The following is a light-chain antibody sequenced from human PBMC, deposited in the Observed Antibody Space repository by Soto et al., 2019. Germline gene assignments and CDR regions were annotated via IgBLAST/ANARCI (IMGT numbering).Light chain of an antibody. V-gene: IGKV4-1*01. CDR2: WAS. CDR1: QNILYTSTDKNY. CDR3: QQYFGTPFT. Sequence: DIVMTQSPDSLALSPGERATINCKSSQNILYTSTDKNYLAWYQFKPGRPPKLLIYWASSRQSGVPDRFSGSGSGTDFTLTINGLQAEDVAVYYCQQYFGTPFTFGGGTKLEIK. J-gene: IGKJ4*01.